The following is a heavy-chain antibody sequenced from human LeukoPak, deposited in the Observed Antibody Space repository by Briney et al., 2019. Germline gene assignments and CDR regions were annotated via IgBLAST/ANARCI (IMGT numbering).Heavy chain of an antibody. CDR2: ISSSGSTI. J-gene: IGHJ3*02. Sequence: GGSLRLSCAASGFTFSNYAMNWVRQAPGKGLEWVSYISSSGSTIYYADSVKGRFTISRDNSKNTLYLQMNSPRAEDTAVYYCARGGSYLSAFDIWGQGTMVTVSS. CDR3: ARGGSYLSAFDI. CDR1: GFTFSNYA. D-gene: IGHD1-26*01. V-gene: IGHV3-48*01.